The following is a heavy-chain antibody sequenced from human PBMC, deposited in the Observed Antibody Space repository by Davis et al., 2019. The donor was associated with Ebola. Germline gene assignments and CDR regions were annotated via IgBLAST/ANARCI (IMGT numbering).Heavy chain of an antibody. CDR2: INPHNNNT. Sequence: ASVKVSCKASGYTFTNYGITWVRQAPGQGLEWMGWINPHNNNTNYAQNVQGRVTMTTDKSTSTAYMEVGSLRSDDTAVYYCARAQFPTTSDHWGQGTLVTVSS. D-gene: IGHD1-1*01. V-gene: IGHV1-18*04. CDR3: ARAQFPTTSDH. J-gene: IGHJ4*02. CDR1: GYTFTNYG.